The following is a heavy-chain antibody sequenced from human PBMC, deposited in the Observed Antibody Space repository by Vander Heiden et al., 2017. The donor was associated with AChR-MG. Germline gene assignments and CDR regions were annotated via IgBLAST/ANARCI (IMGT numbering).Heavy chain of an antibody. D-gene: IGHD2-15*01. CDR2: FFYSGST. V-gene: IGHV4-59*08. Sequence: QLQLPESGPGLVKPSETLSLTCTVPGGPASNFYWSWLRQPPGKGLEWLGYFFYSGSTNYNPSLKSRVTISVDTSKNQFSLKLRSVTAADTAVYFCARHGGQGISPTELDHWGQGTLVTVSS. CDR3: ARHGGQGISPTELDH. CDR1: GGPASNFY. J-gene: IGHJ4*02.